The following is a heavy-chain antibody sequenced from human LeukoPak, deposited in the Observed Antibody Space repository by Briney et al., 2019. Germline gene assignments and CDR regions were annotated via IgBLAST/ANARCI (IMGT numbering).Heavy chain of an antibody. V-gene: IGHV3-74*01. Sequence: GGSLRLSCAASGFAFSTYWMFWVRQAPAKGLLWISQVNTDGARTTYGDSAKGRFTISRDNAKNSLFLQMNSLRVEDTAAYYCARGTATMAGIDFWGQGTLVTVSS. D-gene: IGHD6-19*01. J-gene: IGHJ4*02. CDR3: ARGTATMAGIDF. CDR2: VNTDGART. CDR1: GFAFSTYW.